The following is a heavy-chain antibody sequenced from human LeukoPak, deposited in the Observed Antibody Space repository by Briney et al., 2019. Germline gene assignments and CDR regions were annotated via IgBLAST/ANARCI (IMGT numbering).Heavy chain of an antibody. CDR1: GFTFSSYG. CDR3: ARTRTAMVEYWFDP. Sequence: GGSLRLSCAASGFTFSSYGMHWVRQAPGKGLEWVAVISYDGSNKYYADSVKGRFTISRDNAKNSLYLQMNSLRAEDTAVYYCARTRTAMVEYWFDPWGQGTLVTVSS. V-gene: IGHV3-30*03. J-gene: IGHJ5*02. CDR2: ISYDGSNK. D-gene: IGHD5-18*01.